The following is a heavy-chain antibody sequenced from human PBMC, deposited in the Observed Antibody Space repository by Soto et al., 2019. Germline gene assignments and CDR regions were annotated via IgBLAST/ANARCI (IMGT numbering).Heavy chain of an antibody. CDR2: ISTENGNT. D-gene: IGHD3-22*01. CDR1: GYTFINNA. Sequence: ASVKVSCKASGYTFINNAITWVRRAPGQGLEWMGWISTENGNTNYAQNLQGRVILTRDRSTNTAYMELRSLRPEDTATYYCARDSSSGTFDNWGQGALVTVSS. CDR3: ARDSSSGTFDN. V-gene: IGHV1-18*04. J-gene: IGHJ4*02.